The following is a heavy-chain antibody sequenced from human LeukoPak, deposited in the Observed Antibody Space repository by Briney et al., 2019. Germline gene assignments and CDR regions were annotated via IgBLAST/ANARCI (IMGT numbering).Heavy chain of an antibody. D-gene: IGHD1-26*01. CDR3: AREEGATYNFDH. CDR1: GGSISSYY. Sequence: SETLSLTCTVSGGSISSYYWSWIRQPPGKGLEWIGYIYYSGSTNYNPSLKSRVTISVDTSKNQFSLKLSSVTAADTAVYYCAREEGATYNFDHWGQGTLVTVSS. CDR2: IYYSGST. J-gene: IGHJ4*02. V-gene: IGHV4-59*12.